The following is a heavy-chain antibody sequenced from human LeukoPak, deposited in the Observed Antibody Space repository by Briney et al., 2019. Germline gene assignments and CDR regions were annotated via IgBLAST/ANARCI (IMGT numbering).Heavy chain of an antibody. J-gene: IGHJ2*01. CDR1: GFTFSSYW. V-gene: IGHV3-66*01. CDR3: ARVLGSGSYPDWYFDL. D-gene: IGHD3-10*01. CDR2: IYSGGST. Sequence: PGGSLRLSCAASGFTFSSYWMSWVRQAPGKGLEWVSVIYSGGSTYYADSVKGRFTISRDNSKNTLYLQMNSLRAEDTAVYYCARVLGSGSYPDWYFDLWGRGTLVTVSS.